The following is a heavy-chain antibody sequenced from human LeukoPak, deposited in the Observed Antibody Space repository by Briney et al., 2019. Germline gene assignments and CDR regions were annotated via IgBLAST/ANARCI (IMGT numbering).Heavy chain of an antibody. CDR2: ISYDGSNK. D-gene: IGHD3-22*01. CDR3: ARPPRSGSGYYFDY. Sequence: GGSLRLSCAASGFTFSSYGMHWVRQAPGKGLEWVAVISYDGSNKYYADSVKGRFTISRDNSKNTLYLQMNSLRAEDTAVYYCARPPRSGSGYYFDYWGQGTLVTVSS. J-gene: IGHJ4*02. CDR1: GFTFSSYG. V-gene: IGHV3-30*19.